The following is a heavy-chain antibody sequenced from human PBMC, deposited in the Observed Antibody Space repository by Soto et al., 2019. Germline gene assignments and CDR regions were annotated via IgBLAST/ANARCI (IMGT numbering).Heavy chain of an antibody. D-gene: IGHD2-21*02. CDR1: GGTFSSYT. CDR2: IIPILGIA. J-gene: IGHJ4*02. V-gene: IGHV1-69*02. CDR3: ARGGGPYGGDVDY. Sequence: QVQLVQSGAEVKKPGSSVKVSCKASGGTFSSYTISWVRQAPGQGLEWMGRIIPILGIANYAQKFQGRVTITADKSTSTVYMELSSLGSEDTAGYYCARGGGPYGGDVDYWGQGTLVTVSS.